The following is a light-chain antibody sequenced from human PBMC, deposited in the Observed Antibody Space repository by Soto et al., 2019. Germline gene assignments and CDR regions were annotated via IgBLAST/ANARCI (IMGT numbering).Light chain of an antibody. V-gene: IGKV3-20*01. CDR3: QQYASSLT. CDR1: QSVDSAF. Sequence: EIVLTQSPGSLSLSLGKRATLSCRASQSVDSAFFAWYQQKPGQPPRLLMYGASRRATGIPDRFSGSGSGTDFTLTISRLEPEDFAVYYCQQYASSLTFGEGTNVEI. CDR2: GAS. J-gene: IGKJ1*01.